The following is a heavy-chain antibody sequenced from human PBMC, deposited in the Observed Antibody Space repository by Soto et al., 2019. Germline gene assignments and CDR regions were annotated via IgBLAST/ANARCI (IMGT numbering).Heavy chain of an antibody. CDR1: GFTFSSFA. V-gene: IGHV3-30*04. Sequence: QVQLVESGGGVVQPGKSLTLSCAASGFTFSSFAMHWVRQPPGKGLEWVAVVSFDGNRQYFSDSVKGRFTISRDNSKNTVSLHMNSLRDDDSHMYYCARRHREVPALIGDYFDYWGQGTLVTVSS. CDR2: VSFDGNRQ. D-gene: IGHD2-2*01. CDR3: ARRHREVPALIGDYFDY. J-gene: IGHJ4*02.